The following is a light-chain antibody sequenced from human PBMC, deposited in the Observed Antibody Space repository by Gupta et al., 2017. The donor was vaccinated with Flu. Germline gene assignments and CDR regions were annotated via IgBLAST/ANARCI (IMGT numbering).Light chain of an antibody. J-gene: IGLJ2*01. CDR2: KDS. CDR3: KSADSSGTYVL. V-gene: IGLV3-25*03. Sequence: SYELTQPPSVSVSPGQTAWITCPGDALPKQYAYWYQQKPGQAPVLVIYKDSERPSGIPERFSGSSSGTTVTLTISGVQAEDEADYYCKSADSSGTYVLFGGGTKLTVL. CDR1: ALPKQY.